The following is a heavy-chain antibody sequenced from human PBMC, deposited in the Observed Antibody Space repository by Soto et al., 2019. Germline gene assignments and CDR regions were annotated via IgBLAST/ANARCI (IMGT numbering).Heavy chain of an antibody. Sequence: EVQLVESGGGLVQPGGSLRLSCAASGFTFSSYWMSWVRQAPGKGLEWVANIKQDGSEKYYADSVKGRFTISRDNAKNSLYLQMNSLRAEDTAVYYCARDQLVLMVYEVAFDSWGQGTLVTVSS. CDR3: ARDQLVLMVYEVAFDS. J-gene: IGHJ4*02. V-gene: IGHV3-7*05. D-gene: IGHD2-8*01. CDR1: GFTFSSYW. CDR2: IKQDGSEK.